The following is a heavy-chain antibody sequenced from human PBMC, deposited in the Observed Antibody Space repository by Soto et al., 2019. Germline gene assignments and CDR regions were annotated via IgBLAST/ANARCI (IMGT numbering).Heavy chain of an antibody. CDR2: IWYDGSNK. D-gene: IGHD1-7*01. CDR3: ARTRLELTAAVDY. V-gene: IGHV3-33*01. J-gene: IGHJ4*02. Sequence: QVQLVESGGGVVQPGRSLRLSCAASGFTFSSYGMHWVRQAPGKGLEWVAVIWYDGSNKYYADSVKGRFTISRDNSKNTLYLQMNSLRAEDTAVYYCARTRLELTAAVDYWGQGTLFTVSS. CDR1: GFTFSSYG.